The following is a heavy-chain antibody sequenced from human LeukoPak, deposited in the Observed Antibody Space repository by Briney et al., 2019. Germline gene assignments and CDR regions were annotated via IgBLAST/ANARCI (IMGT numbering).Heavy chain of an antibody. CDR3: ARSDYYDSSGYYGLDNPYPNWFDP. V-gene: IGHV4-59*01. D-gene: IGHD3-22*01. CDR2: IYYSGST. J-gene: IGHJ5*02. Sequence: PSETLSLTCTVSGGSISSYYWSWIRQPPGKGLEWIGYIYYSGSTNYNPSLKSRVTISVDTSKNQFSLKLSSVAAADTAVYYCARSDYYDSSGYYGLDNPYPNWFDPWGQGTLVTVSS. CDR1: GGSISSYY.